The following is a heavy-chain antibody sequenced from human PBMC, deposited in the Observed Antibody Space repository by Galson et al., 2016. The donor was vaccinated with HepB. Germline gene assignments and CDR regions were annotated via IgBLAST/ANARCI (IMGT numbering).Heavy chain of an antibody. CDR2: IWYDGSNK. Sequence: SLRLSCAASGFTFSSYGMHWVRQAPGKGLEWVAVIWYDGSNKYYADSVKGRFTISRDNSKNTLYLQMTSLRAEDTAVYYCARENTEYFYGMDVWGQGTTVTVSS. CDR1: GFTFSSYG. J-gene: IGHJ6*02. D-gene: IGHD5-18*01. V-gene: IGHV3-33*01. CDR3: ARENTEYFYGMDV.